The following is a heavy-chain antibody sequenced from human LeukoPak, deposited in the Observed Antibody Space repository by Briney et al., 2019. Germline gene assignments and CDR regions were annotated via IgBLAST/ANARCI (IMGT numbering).Heavy chain of an antibody. CDR3: ANFYLDN. J-gene: IGHJ4*02. CDR2: TYFRSKWYN. Sequence: SQTLSLTCAISGDTVSSNSAAWNWIRQSPSRGLEWLGRTYFRSKWYNDYAESVKGRISINPDTSKNQFSLQLSSVNPEDTAVYYCANFYLDNWSQGSLVTVSS. D-gene: IGHD2/OR15-2a*01. CDR1: GDTVSSNSAA. V-gene: IGHV6-1*01.